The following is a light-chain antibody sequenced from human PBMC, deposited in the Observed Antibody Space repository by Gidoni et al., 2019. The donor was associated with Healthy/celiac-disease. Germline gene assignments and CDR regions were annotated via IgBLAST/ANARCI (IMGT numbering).Light chain of an antibody. V-gene: IGKV1-33*01. CDR2: DAS. J-gene: IGKJ2*01. Sequence: DIQMTQSPSSLSASVGDRFTITCQASQDISNYLNWYQQKPGKAPKLLIYDASNLETGVPSTFSGSGSGTDFTFTISSLQPEDIATYYCQQYDNLPPHTFGQGTKLEIK. CDR3: QQYDNLPPHT. CDR1: QDISNY.